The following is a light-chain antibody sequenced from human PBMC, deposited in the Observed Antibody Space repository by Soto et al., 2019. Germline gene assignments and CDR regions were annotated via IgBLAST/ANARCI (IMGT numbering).Light chain of an antibody. CDR3: LSYASSTSYV. CDR1: SSDIGSYNC. J-gene: IGLJ1*01. CDR2: EVT. V-gene: IGLV2-14*01. Sequence: QSALTQPASASGSPGQSITISCTGTSSDIGSYNCVSWYQQRSGKAPKLMLYEVTTRPSGASNRFSGSTSANPASLTPSGLQAEDEADYYCLSYASSTSYVFGTGTTVTVL.